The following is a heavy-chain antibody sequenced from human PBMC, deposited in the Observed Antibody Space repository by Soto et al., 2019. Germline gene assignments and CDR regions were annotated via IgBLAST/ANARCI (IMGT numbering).Heavy chain of an antibody. CDR1: GDSVSSNSAA. V-gene: IGHV6-1*01. J-gene: IGHJ6*02. D-gene: IGHD2-2*01. CDR3: ARSAKDIVVVPAAGRPSPYYYYYGMDV. CDR2: TYYRSKWYN. Sequence: PSQTLSLTCALSGDSVSSNSAAWNWIRQSPSRGLEWLGRTYYRSKWYNDYAVSVKSRITINPDTSKNQFSLQLNSVTPEDTAVYYCARSAKDIVVVPAAGRPSPYYYYYGMDVWGQGTTVTVSS.